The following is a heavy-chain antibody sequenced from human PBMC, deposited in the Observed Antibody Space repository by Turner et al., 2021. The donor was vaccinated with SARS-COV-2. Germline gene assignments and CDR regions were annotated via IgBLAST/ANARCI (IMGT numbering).Heavy chain of an antibody. CDR1: GGSFSGYY. D-gene: IGHD2-21*02. V-gene: IGHV4-34*02. CDR3: AKGDDSRKSGLL. CDR2: IHPSGTT. J-gene: IGHJ4*02. Sequence: QVQLQQWAAGLLKPSETLSLTCSAYGGSFSGYYWTWIRQPPEQGLEWIGEIHPSGTTYHTPSLKGRVTMSVDTSKNQFYLKVSSVTAADTAVYYCAKGDDSRKSGLLWGQGTLVTVSS.